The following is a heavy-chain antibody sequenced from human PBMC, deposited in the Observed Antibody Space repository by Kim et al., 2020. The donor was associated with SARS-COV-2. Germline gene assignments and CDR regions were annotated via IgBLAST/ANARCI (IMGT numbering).Heavy chain of an antibody. J-gene: IGHJ4*02. CDR3: AKTRSGWSYYFDY. V-gene: IGHV3-9*01. CDR1: GFTFDDYA. CDR2: ISWNSGSI. Sequence: GGSLRLSCAASGFTFDDYAMHWVRQAPGKGLEWVSGISWNSGSIGYADSVKGRFTISRDNAKNSLYLQMNSLRAEDTALYYCAKTRSGWSYYFDYWGQGTLVTVSS. D-gene: IGHD6-19*01.